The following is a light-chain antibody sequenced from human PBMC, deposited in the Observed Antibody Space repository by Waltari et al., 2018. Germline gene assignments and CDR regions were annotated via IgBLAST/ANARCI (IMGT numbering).Light chain of an antibody. J-gene: IGLJ2*01. CDR3: QAWDNVPHVV. CDR2: KET. V-gene: IGLV3-1*01. Sequence: SYDLTQPPSVCVSPAQTASIPCTGDKLGDKYTFWYQQKPDQPPLLVVYKETRRPSGIPERFSGSKSGDTASLTITGTQAMDEADYYCQAWDNVPHVVFGGGTKLTV. CDR1: KLGDKY.